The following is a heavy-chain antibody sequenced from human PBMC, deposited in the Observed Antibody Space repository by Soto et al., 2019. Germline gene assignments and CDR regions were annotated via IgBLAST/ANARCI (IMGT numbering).Heavy chain of an antibody. J-gene: IGHJ5*02. CDR1: GGSFSGYY. V-gene: IGHV4-34*01. CDR3: ARGLPLLRYFDWLSRGFEP. D-gene: IGHD3-9*01. Sequence: QVQLQQWGAGLLKPSETLSLTCAVYGGSFSGYYWSWIRQPPGKGLEWIGEINHSGSTNYNPSLKSRVTISVDTSKNQFSLKLSSVTAADTAMYYCARGLPLLRYFDWLSRGFEPWGQGTLVTVSS. CDR2: INHSGST.